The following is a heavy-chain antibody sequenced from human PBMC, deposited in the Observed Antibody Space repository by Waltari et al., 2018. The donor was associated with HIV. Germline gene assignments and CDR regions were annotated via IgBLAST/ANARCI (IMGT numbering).Heavy chain of an antibody. CDR1: GFNFGSFG. Sequence: LVESGGGVVAPGRSLRLSCEASGFNFGSFGMHWVRQAPGKGWEWVAVIWYDGTEKHYANAVKGRFTISRDNSKNTLYLQMNSLRLEDTALYSCARDFYGSGSILVPRAFDVWGRGTMVSVSS. CDR3: ARDFYGSGSILVPRAFDV. V-gene: IGHV3-33*01. D-gene: IGHD3-10*01. CDR2: IWYDGTEK. J-gene: IGHJ3*01.